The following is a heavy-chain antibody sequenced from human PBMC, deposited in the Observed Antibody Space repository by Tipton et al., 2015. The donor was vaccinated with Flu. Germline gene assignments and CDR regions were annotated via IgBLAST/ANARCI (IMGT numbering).Heavy chain of an antibody. CDR2: IGPYNGNT. CDR3: ARVGTTGWYYLDS. CDR1: GYTFTSYG. D-gene: IGHD6-19*01. Sequence: QSEPEVKKPGASVKVSCKASGYTFTSYGITWVRQAPGQGLEWMGWIGPYNGNTNYAQKLKGRVTMTTDTYTNSASMELRSLRSDDTAVYYCARVGTTGWYYLDSWGQGTLVTVSS. J-gene: IGHJ4*02. V-gene: IGHV1-18*01.